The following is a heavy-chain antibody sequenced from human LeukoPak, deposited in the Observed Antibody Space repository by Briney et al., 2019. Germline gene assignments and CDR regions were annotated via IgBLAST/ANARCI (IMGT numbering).Heavy chain of an antibody. CDR1: GLTFSSYA. D-gene: IGHD3-3*01. CDR2: ITGGATT. Sequence: PGGSLRLPCAASGLTFSSYALSWVRQAPGKGLEWVSSITGGATTYYADSVKGRFTISRDNFKNTLYLQMNSLRAEDTAVYYCAKVAHYDFWSGSGRNYFHMDVWGEGTTVTVSS. J-gene: IGHJ6*03. V-gene: IGHV3-23*01. CDR3: AKVAHYDFWSGSGRNYFHMDV.